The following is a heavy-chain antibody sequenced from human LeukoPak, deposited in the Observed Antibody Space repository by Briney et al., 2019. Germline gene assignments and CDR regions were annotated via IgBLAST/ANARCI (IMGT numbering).Heavy chain of an antibody. Sequence: SETLSLTCTVSGVSISSYYWSWIRQPPGKGLEWIGYIYYSGSTNYNPSLKSRVTISVDTSKNQFSLKLSSVTAADTAVYYCARGMSGWYTYWGQGTLVTVSS. J-gene: IGHJ4*02. CDR1: GVSISSYY. D-gene: IGHD6-19*01. CDR2: IYYSGST. V-gene: IGHV4-59*01. CDR3: ARGMSGWYTY.